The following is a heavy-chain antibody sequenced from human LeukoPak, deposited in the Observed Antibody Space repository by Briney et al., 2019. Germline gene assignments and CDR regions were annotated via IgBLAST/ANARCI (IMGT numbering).Heavy chain of an antibody. CDR1: GYTFTSYY. Sequence: ASVKVSCKTSGYTFTSYYMHWVRQAPGQGLEWMGIINPSGGRTSYAQKFQGRVTMTRDTSISTVYMELSRLRSDDTAVYYCARASGSYWWFDSWGQGTLVTVSS. V-gene: IGHV1-46*01. D-gene: IGHD1-26*01. J-gene: IGHJ5*01. CDR2: INPSGGRT. CDR3: ARASGSYWWFDS.